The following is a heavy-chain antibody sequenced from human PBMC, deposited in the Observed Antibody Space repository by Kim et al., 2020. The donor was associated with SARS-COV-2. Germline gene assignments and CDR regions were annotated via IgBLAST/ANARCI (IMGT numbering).Heavy chain of an antibody. CDR1: GYSISSGYY. CDR2: IYHSGST. CDR3: ARAYITMIVVVINENWFDP. J-gene: IGHJ5*02. V-gene: IGHV4-38-2*02. D-gene: IGHD3-22*01. Sequence: SETLSLTCTVSGYSISSGYYWGWIRQPPGKGLEWIGSIYHSGSTYYNPSLKSRVTISVDTSKNQFSLKLSSVTAADTAVYYCARAYITMIVVVINENWFDPWGQGTLVTVSS.